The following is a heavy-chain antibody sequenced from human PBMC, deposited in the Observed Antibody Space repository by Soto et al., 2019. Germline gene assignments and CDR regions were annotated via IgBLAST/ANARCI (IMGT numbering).Heavy chain of an antibody. CDR1: GGSISSGGYY. D-gene: IGHD3-10*01. Sequence: TSETLSLTCTVSGGSISSGGYYWSWIGQHTGKGLEWIGYIYYSGSTYYNPSLKSRVTISVDTSKIQFSLKLSSVTAADTAVYYCARRQSRTMVPYYFDYWGQGTLVTVSS. CDR2: IYYSGST. V-gene: IGHV4-31*03. J-gene: IGHJ4*02. CDR3: ARRQSRTMVPYYFDY.